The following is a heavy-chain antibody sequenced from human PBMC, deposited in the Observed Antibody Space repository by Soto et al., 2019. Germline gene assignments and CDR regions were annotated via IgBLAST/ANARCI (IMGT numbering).Heavy chain of an antibody. CDR1: GFTFSSYS. CDR2: IKQDGSEK. Sequence: EVQLVESGGGLVQPGGSLRLSCAASGFTFSSYSMTWVRQAPGKGLEWVANIKQDGSEKYYVDSVKGRFTISRDNARNSLYLQMNSLRVEDTAVYYCARGDGFDPWGQGTLVTVSS. CDR3: ARGDGFDP. J-gene: IGHJ5*02. D-gene: IGHD2-8*01. V-gene: IGHV3-7*01.